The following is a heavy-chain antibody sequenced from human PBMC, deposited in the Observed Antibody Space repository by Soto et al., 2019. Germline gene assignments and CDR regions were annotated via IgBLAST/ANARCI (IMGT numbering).Heavy chain of an antibody. J-gene: IGHJ5*02. V-gene: IGHV3-53*01. D-gene: IGHD3-3*01. CDR3: ARANYDFWSGTYNWFDP. CDR2: IYSGGST. Sequence: GGSLRLSCAASGFTVSSNYMSWVRQAPGKGLEWVSVIYSGGSTYYADFVKGRFTISRDNSKNTLYLQMNSLRAEDTAVYYCARANYDFWSGTYNWFDPWGQGTLVTVSS. CDR1: GFTVSSNY.